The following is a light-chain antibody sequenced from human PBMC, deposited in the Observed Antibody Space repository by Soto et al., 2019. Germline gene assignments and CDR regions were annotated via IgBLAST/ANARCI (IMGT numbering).Light chain of an antibody. CDR2: EVS. CDR3: TSYTGSSSLDV. V-gene: IGLV2-14*01. CDR1: SSDVGGYNY. J-gene: IGLJ1*01. Sequence: QSALTQPASVSGSPGQSITISCTGTSSDVGGYNYVSWYQHHPGKAPKLMIYEVSNRPSGVSNRFSGSKSGNTASLTISGLQAEDEADYYCTSYTGSSSLDVFGTGTQLTVL.